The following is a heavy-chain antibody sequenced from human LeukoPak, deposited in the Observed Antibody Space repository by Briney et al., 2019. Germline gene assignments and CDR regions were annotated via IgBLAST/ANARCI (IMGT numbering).Heavy chain of an antibody. CDR1: GYSISSGYY. D-gene: IGHD2-21*02. V-gene: IGHV4-38-2*02. CDR2: IYHSGST. J-gene: IGHJ4*02. Sequence: SETLSLTCTVSGYSISSGYYWGWIRQPPGKGLEWIGSIYHSGSTYYNPSLKGRVTISVDTSKNQFSLKLSSVTAADTAVYYCAKEPHHCGGDCSNDYWGQGTLVTVSS. CDR3: AKEPHHCGGDCSNDY.